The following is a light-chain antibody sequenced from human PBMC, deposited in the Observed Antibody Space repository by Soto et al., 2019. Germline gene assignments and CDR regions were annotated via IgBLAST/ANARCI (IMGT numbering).Light chain of an antibody. CDR2: DAS. CDR3: QQYNSYSLT. V-gene: IGKV1-5*01. J-gene: IGKJ4*01. CDR1: QIISTW. Sequence: DIQMTQSPSTLSASVGDRVTITCRASQIISTWLAWYQQKPGKAPKLLIYDASSLESGVPSRFSGSGAATEFTLTISSLQPDDCATYYCQQYNSYSLTFGGGTKVEIK.